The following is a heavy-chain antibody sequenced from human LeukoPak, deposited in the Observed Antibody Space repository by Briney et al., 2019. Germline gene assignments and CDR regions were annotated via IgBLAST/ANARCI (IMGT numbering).Heavy chain of an antibody. V-gene: IGHV4-4*07. Sequence: PSETLSLTCTVSGGSISSYYWSWIRQPAGKGLEWIGRIYTSGSTNYNPSLKSRVTVSVDTSKNQFSLKLSSVTAADTAVYYCARDQYYYYYYYMDVWGKGTTVTVSS. J-gene: IGHJ6*03. CDR1: GGSISSYY. CDR3: ARDQYYYYYYYMDV. CDR2: IYTSGST.